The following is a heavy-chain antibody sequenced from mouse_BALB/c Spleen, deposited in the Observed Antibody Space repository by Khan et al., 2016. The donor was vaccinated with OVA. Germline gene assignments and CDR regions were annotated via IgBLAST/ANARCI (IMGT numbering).Heavy chain of an antibody. CDR3: ARRGYDYGRGALFAY. V-gene: IGHV2-2*02. D-gene: IGHD2-4*01. Sequence: VQLKQSGPGLVQPSQSLSITCTVSGFSLNNYSVHWVRQSPGKGLERLGVIWSAGSTDYNAAFISRMTISKDNSRNQIFFRMNSLQPNDTAIYYCARRGYDYGRGALFAYWGQGTLVTVSA. CDR1: GFSLNNYS. J-gene: IGHJ3*01. CDR2: IWSAGST.